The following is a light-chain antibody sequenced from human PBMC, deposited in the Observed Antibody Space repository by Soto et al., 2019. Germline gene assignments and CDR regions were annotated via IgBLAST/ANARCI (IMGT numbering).Light chain of an antibody. CDR3: QQYGTRPLT. CDR1: QTVTNKY. Sequence: EIVLTPSPDILSVSQGERATLSCRASQTVTNKYLGWCQQKPGQAPRLLIYGASIRATGIPDRFSGSGSGTDFTLTISRLEPDDFAVYFCQQYGTRPLTFGGGTKVDI. J-gene: IGKJ4*01. V-gene: IGKV3-20*01. CDR2: GAS.